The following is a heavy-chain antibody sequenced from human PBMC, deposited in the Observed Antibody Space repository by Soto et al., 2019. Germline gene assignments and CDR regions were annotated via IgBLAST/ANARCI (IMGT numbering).Heavy chain of an antibody. CDR3: VAYPPFGDPLEGAFY. V-gene: IGHV1-8*01. CDR2: MNPNSGNT. CDR1: GYTFTSYD. J-gene: IGHJ4*02. Sequence: ASVKVSCKASGYTFTSYDISWVRQATGQGLEWMGWMNPNSGNTGYAQKFQGRVTMTRNTSISTAYMELSSLRSEDTAVYYCVAYPPFGDPLEGAFYWGQGTLVTVSS. D-gene: IGHD3-10*01.